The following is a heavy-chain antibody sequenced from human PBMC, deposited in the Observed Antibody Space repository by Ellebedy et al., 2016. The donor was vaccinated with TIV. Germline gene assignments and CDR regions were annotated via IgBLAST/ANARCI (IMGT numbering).Heavy chain of an antibody. CDR3: VRGAGD. D-gene: IGHD6-19*01. CDR2: IRNKVNGHTT. Sequence: PGGSLRLSCAGTGFTLGSFGMNWVRQAPGKGLEWVARIRNKVNGHTTEYAASVKGRFTISRDDSKNSLYLQMNSLKSEDTAVYYCVRGAGDWGQGTLVTVSS. CDR1: GFTLGSFG. V-gene: IGHV3-72*01. J-gene: IGHJ4*02.